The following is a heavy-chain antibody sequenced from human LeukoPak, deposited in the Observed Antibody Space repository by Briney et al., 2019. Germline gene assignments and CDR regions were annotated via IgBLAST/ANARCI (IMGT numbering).Heavy chain of an antibody. CDR1: GGSFSGHY. J-gene: IGHJ6*03. V-gene: IGHV4-34*01. D-gene: IGHD3-10*01. CDR3: ARRLGRKFGERFYYYHYMDV. CDR2: INHSGST. Sequence: SETLSLTCAVYGGSFSGHYWSWIRQPPGKRLEWIGEINHSGSTKYNSSLKSRVTISVDTSKNQFSLKLSSVTAADTAVYYCARRLGRKFGERFYYYHYMDVWGKGTTVTISS.